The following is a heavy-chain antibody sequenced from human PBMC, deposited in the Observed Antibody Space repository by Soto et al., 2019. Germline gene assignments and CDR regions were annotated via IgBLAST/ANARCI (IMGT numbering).Heavy chain of an antibody. D-gene: IGHD2-2*02. V-gene: IGHV1-69*02. Sequence: QVQLVQSGAEVKKPGSSVKVSCKASGGTFSSYTISWVRQAPGQGLEWMGRIIPILGIANYAQKIQGRVTITADKSTSEADMELSCRRSEDTAIDFCEREYCSSTSGDRDNWGQGTLVTVYS. CDR2: IIPILGIA. CDR1: GGTFSSYT. J-gene: IGHJ4*02. CDR3: EREYCSSTSGDRDN.